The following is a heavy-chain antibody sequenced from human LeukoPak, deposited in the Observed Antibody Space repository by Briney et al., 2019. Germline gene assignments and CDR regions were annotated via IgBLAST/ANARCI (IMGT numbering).Heavy chain of an antibody. J-gene: IGHJ4*02. D-gene: IGHD1-26*01. CDR1: GFTFSSYS. CDR3: VRVYSGSPDPAY. V-gene: IGHV3-21*01. Sequence: GGSLRLSCAASGFTFSSYSMNWVRQAPGKGLEWVSSISSSNSYIYYADSVQGRFTISRGSAKNSLYLEMNSLRADDTAVYYCVRVYSGSPDPAYWGQGTLVTVSS. CDR2: ISSSNSYI.